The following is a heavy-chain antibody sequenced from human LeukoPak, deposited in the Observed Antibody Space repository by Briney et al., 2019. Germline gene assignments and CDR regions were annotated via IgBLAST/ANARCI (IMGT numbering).Heavy chain of an antibody. D-gene: IGHD7-27*01. CDR2: LSSDGGR. CDR3: AKDILNWEFDY. J-gene: IGHJ4*02. CDR1: ALTPSNNA. Sequence: PGGSMRPSCPASALTPSNNAMSWDSQVQGNLLEWVSALSSDGGRYYADSVKGRFTISRDNSKNTLYLEMNRLRSEDTAAYYCAKDILNWEFDYWGQGTLVTVSS. V-gene: IGHV3-23*01.